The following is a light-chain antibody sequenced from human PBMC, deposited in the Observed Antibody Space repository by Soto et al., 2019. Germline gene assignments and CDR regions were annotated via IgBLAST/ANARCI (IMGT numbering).Light chain of an antibody. CDR1: QGINNF. J-gene: IGKJ3*01. V-gene: IGKV1-27*01. CDR3: QEYTGAPHT. Sequence: DIQMTQSPSSLSASVGDRVTITCRASQGINNFLAWYQQKPGKAPNLLIYAASTLQSGVPSRFSGSGSGTDFTLTISSLQPDDVAVYYCQEYTGAPHTFGPGTQVDIK. CDR2: AAS.